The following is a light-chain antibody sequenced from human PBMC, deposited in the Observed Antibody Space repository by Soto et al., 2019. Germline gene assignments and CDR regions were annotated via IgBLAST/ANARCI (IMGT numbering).Light chain of an antibody. CDR2: DTS. Sequence: EIIMTPSPATLSVSPGEGVTLSCRASQGIGDTLAWYQHKPGQTPRLLIYDTSARATGVPARFSGSRSGTDFTLTISRLEPEDFAVYYCQQYGSSPSITFGQGTRLEIK. J-gene: IGKJ5*01. CDR1: QGIGDT. CDR3: QQYGSSPSIT. V-gene: IGKV3-20*01.